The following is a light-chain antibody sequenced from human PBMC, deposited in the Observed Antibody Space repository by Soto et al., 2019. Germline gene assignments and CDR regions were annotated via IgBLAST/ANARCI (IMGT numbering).Light chain of an antibody. J-gene: IGLJ2*01. CDR3: AAWDDSLNGLVV. V-gene: IGLV1-44*01. CDR1: SSNIGSNI. CDR2: SND. Sequence: QSVLTQPPSTSGTPGQRVTISCSGSSSNIGSNIVNWYQQLPGTAPKLLIHSNDHRPSGVPDRFSGFKSGTSASLAISGLQSEDEADYYCAAWDDSLNGLVVFGGGTKLTVL.